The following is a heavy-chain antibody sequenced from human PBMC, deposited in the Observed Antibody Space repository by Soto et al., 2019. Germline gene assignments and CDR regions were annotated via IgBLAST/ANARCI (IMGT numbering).Heavy chain of an antibody. V-gene: IGHV3-7*05. CDR1: GFTFSSYW. Sequence: GGSLRLSCAASGFTFSSYWMSWVRQAPGKGLEWVANIKQDGSEKYYVDSVKGRFTISRDNAKNSLYLQMNSLRAEDTAVYYCVGITMIVVVITTSYAFDIWGQGTMVTVSS. D-gene: IGHD3-22*01. J-gene: IGHJ3*02. CDR3: VGITMIVVVITTSYAFDI. CDR2: IKQDGSEK.